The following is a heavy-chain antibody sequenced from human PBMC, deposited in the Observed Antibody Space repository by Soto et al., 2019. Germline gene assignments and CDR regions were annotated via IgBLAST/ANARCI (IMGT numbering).Heavy chain of an antibody. CDR1: GGTFSTYA. CDR2: IIPMFGTA. Sequence: QVQLVQSGAEVKKPESSVKVSCKAPGGTFSTYAISWVRQAPGQGLEWMGGIIPMFGTANYAQRFQDRVTITAAESTNTVYMELSSLRSEDTAVYFWASGMQLSLRRINNGYSGWGQGTLVTVSS. J-gene: IGHJ4*02. CDR3: ASGMQLSLRRINNGYSG. V-gene: IGHV1-69*12. D-gene: IGHD3-22*01.